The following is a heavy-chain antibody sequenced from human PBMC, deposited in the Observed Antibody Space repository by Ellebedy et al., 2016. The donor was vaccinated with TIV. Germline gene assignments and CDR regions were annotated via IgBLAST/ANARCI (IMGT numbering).Heavy chain of an antibody. CDR3: ARDRVGYGDYGGAFDI. J-gene: IGHJ3*02. D-gene: IGHD4-17*01. CDR1: GFTFSTYW. Sequence: GESLKISCAASGFTFSTYWMSWVRQAPGKGLEWVANIQQDGSEKYYVDSVKGRFTISRDNAKNSLFLQMNSLRVEDSAVYYCARDRVGYGDYGGAFDIWGQGTLVTVSS. V-gene: IGHV3-7*01. CDR2: IQQDGSEK.